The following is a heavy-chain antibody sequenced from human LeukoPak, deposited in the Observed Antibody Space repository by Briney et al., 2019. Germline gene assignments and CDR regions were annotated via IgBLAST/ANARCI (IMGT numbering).Heavy chain of an antibody. D-gene: IGHD5-24*01. CDR1: SDSISSYY. V-gene: IGHV4-30-2*01. J-gene: IGHJ4*02. CDR3: ARGGDGYSQRPFDY. Sequence: PSETLSLTCTVSSDSISSYYWSWIRQPPGKGLEWIGYIYHSGSTYYNPSLKSRVTISVDRSKNQFSLKLSSVTAADTAVYYCARGGDGYSQRPFDYWGQGTLVTVSS. CDR2: IYHSGST.